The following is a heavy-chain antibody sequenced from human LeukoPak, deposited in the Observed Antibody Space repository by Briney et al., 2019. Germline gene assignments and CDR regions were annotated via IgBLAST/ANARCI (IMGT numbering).Heavy chain of an antibody. V-gene: IGHV4-61*02. CDR3: ARESVSGDYGGGGHFDY. Sequence: SETLSLTCTVSGGSISSGSYYWSWIRQPAGKGLEWIGRIYTSGSTNYNPSLKSRVTISVDTSKNQFSLKLSSVTAADTAVYYCARESVSGDYGGGGHFDYWGQGTLGTVSS. CDR1: GGSISSGSYY. J-gene: IGHJ4*02. CDR2: IYTSGST. D-gene: IGHD4-23*01.